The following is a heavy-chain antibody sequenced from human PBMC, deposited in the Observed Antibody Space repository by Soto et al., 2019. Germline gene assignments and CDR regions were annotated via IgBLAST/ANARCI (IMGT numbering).Heavy chain of an antibody. CDR1: GGSISISSYY. CDR2: MYYSGDT. J-gene: IGHJ4*02. V-gene: IGHV4-39*01. CDR3: SRRGGGYSPIDY. Sequence: QLQLQESGPGLLKPSETLSLTCTVSGGSISISSYYWEWIRQPPGKGLEWIGTMYYSGDTFYNPSLKSRVSLSFDTSKPHFSLRLSAVTAAYTDMYYCSRRGGGYSPIDYWGQGTLVTVSS. D-gene: IGHD3-16*01.